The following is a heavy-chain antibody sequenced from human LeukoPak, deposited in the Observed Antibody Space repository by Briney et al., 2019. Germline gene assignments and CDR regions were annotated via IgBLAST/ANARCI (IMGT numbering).Heavy chain of an antibody. J-gene: IGHJ4*02. CDR1: GYTLTGYY. V-gene: IGHV1-2*02. CDR3: ARDRVGSGWPRPYYFEV. D-gene: IGHD6-19*01. CDR2: IIPNTGAT. Sequence: ASVKVSCKASGYTLTGYYLHWVRQAPGQGLEWMGWIIPNTGATHSAQKLQGRITMTRDTSISTAYMDLSRLRSDDTAVYYCARDRVGSGWPRPYYFEVWGQGTLVTVSS.